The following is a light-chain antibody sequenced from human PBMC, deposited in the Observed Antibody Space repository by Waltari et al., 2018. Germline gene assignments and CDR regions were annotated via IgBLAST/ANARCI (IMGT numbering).Light chain of an antibody. Sequence: QLLLTQSPSASASLGASVKLTCTLSSGHTSNIIAWHQQQPEKGPRYLMKVNSDGSHSKGDEIPDRFSGSSSGAERYLTISSVQSEDEADYYCQTGGHDTWVFGGGTKLTVL. CDR1: SGHTSNI. CDR2: VNSDGSH. J-gene: IGLJ3*02. V-gene: IGLV4-69*01. CDR3: QTGGHDTWV.